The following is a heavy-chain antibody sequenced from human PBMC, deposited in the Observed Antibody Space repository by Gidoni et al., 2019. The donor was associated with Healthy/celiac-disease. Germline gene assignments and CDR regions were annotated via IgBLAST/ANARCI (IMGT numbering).Heavy chain of an antibody. CDR2: ISSSSSYT. V-gene: IGHV3-11*06. J-gene: IGHJ5*02. D-gene: IGHD7-27*01. CDR3: ARVKLGTNWFDP. Sequence: QVQLVESGGGLVKPGGSLRLSCAASGFTFSDYYMSWIRQAPGKGLEWVSYISSSSSYTNYADSVKGRFTISRDNAKNSLYLQMNSLRAEDTAVYYCARVKLGTNWFDPWGQGTLVTVSS. CDR1: GFTFSDYY.